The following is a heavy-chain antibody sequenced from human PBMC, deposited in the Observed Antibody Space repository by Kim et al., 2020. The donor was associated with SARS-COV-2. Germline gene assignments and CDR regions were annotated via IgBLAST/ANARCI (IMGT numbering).Heavy chain of an antibody. Sequence: SVKVSCKASGGTFSSYAISWVRQAPGQGLEWMGGIIPIFGTANYAQKFQGRVTITADESTSTAYMELSSLRSEDTAVYYCARGNRRYFDWLLYRASFDYWGQGTLVTVSS. J-gene: IGHJ4*02. CDR3: ARGNRRYFDWLLYRASFDY. V-gene: IGHV1-69*13. CDR2: IIPIFGTA. CDR1: GGTFSSYA. D-gene: IGHD3-9*01.